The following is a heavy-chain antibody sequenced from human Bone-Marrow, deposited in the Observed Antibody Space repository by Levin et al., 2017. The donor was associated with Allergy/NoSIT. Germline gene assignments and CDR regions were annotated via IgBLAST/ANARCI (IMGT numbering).Heavy chain of an antibody. Sequence: LSLTCAASGFSFSSYAMNWVRQAPGKGLEGVAIVSGNSGLTYYGESVKGRFTIYRDNANNIVYLQMNSLRAEDTAVYYCAKKLGLPVTGDYGMDVWGQGTTVTVSS. CDR1: GFSFSSYA. CDR3: AKKLGLPVTGDYGMDV. V-gene: IGHV3-23*01. CDR2: VSGNSGLT. J-gene: IGHJ6*02. D-gene: IGHD2-21*02.